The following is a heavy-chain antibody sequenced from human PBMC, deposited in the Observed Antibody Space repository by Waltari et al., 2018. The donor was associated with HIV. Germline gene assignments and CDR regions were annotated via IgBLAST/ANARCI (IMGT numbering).Heavy chain of an antibody. V-gene: IGHV3-53*01. CDR1: GFTVSSNY. D-gene: IGHD6-13*01. J-gene: IGHJ6*02. CDR2: IYSGGST. Sequence: EVQLVESGGGLIQPGGSLRLSCAASGFTVSSNYMSWVRQAPGKGLEWVSVIYSGGSTYYADSVKGRFTISRDNSKNTLYLQMNSLRAEDTAVYYCARDSTYGWKEQLGPGYYYGMDVWGQGTTVTVSS. CDR3: ARDSTYGWKEQLGPGYYYGMDV.